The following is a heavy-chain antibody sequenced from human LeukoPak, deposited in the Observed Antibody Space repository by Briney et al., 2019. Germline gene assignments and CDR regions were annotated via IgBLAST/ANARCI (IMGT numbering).Heavy chain of an antibody. Sequence: PGGSLRLSCAASGFTFSSYSMNWVRQAPGKGLEWVSSISSSSYIYYADSVKGRFTISRDNAKNTLYLQMNSLRADDTAVYYCVSSSGWQHFDYWGQGILVTVSS. J-gene: IGHJ4*02. CDR1: GFTFSSYS. V-gene: IGHV3-21*01. CDR2: ISSSSYI. D-gene: IGHD6-19*01. CDR3: VSSSGWQHFDY.